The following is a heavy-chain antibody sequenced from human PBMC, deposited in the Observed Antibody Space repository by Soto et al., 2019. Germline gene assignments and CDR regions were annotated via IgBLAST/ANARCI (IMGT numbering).Heavy chain of an antibody. D-gene: IGHD4-17*01. V-gene: IGHV3-74*01. CDR1: GFTFSNYW. Sequence: EAHLEESGGGLVQPGGSLRLSCAASGFTFSNYWIHWVRQAPGKGLVWVSRINSDGSSTNYADSVKGRFTISRDNAKNTVCLQMNSLRAEDTAMFYCASSARGSYGDYSWGQGTLVTVSP. J-gene: IGHJ4*02. CDR3: ASSARGSYGDYS. CDR2: INSDGSST.